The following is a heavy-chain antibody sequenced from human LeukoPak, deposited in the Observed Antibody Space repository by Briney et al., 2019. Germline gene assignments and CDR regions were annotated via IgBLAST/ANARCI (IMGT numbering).Heavy chain of an antibody. J-gene: IGHJ6*04. CDR2: IYYSGST. CDR1: GGSISSYY. D-gene: IGHD3-3*01. V-gene: IGHV4-59*01. CDR3: ARVGYDFWSGSRLDVWGPLDV. Sequence: SETLSLTCTVSGGSISSYYWSWIRQPPGKGLEWIGYIYYSGSTNYNPSLKSRVTISVDTSKNQFSLKLSSVTAADTAVYYCARVGYDFWSGSRLDVWGPLDVWGKGTTVTVSS.